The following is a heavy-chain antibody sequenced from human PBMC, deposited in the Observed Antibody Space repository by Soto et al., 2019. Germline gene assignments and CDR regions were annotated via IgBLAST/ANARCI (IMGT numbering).Heavy chain of an antibody. CDR3: ASPRRGASAGPVDAVAI. V-gene: IGHV1-2*04. D-gene: IGHD6-19*01. CDR1: GYTFTVYY. Sequence: ASVKVSCKASGYTFTVYYMHWVRQAPGQGLEWMGWISPNSGGTFAAQKVQGWLTMTRATSGNMAYMELTTLKSDVTAINYWASPRRGASAGPVDAVAIWRQGTRV. CDR2: ISPNSGGT. J-gene: IGHJ3*02.